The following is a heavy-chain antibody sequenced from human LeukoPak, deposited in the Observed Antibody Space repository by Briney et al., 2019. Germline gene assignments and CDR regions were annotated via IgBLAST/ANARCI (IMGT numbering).Heavy chain of an antibody. CDR3: ARSIGLTGGGVDV. J-gene: IGHJ6*02. CDR2: ITNGGSTI. V-gene: IGHV3-11*01. Sequence: GGSLRLSCAASGFTFSDYNMNWVRQAPGKGLGWVSYITNGGSTIHHADSVKGRFTISRDNAKKTLYLQMNSLRAEDTAVYYCARSIGLTGGGVDVWGQGTTVTVSS. CDR1: GFTFSDYN. D-gene: IGHD3-9*01.